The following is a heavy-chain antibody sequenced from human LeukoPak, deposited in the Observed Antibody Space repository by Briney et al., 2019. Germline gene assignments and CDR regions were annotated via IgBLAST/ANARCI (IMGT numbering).Heavy chain of an antibody. V-gene: IGHV4-61*08. D-gene: IGHD3-22*01. Sequence: TSQTLSLTCTVSGGSISSGDYYWSWIRQPPGKGLEWIGYIYYSGSTNYNPSLKSRVTISVDTSKNQFSLKLSSVTAADTAVYYCARQDLSNYDSSDDPFDYWGQGTLVTVSS. CDR2: IYYSGST. J-gene: IGHJ4*02. CDR3: ARQDLSNYDSSDDPFDY. CDR1: GGSISSGDYY.